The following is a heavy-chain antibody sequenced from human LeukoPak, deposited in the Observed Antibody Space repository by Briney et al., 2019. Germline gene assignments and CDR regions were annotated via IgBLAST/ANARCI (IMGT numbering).Heavy chain of an antibody. CDR1: GGSFNDYY. CDR3: ARGPPDCSSTSCYAFDAFDI. Sequence: SETLSLTCAVYGGSFNDYYWNWIRQPPGKGLEWIGEINLRGSTTYNPSLKSRVTISLDESKNQFSLKLSSVTAADTAVYYCARGPPDCSSTSCYAFDAFDIWGQGTMVTVSS. D-gene: IGHD2-2*01. CDR2: INLRGST. J-gene: IGHJ3*02. V-gene: IGHV4-34*01.